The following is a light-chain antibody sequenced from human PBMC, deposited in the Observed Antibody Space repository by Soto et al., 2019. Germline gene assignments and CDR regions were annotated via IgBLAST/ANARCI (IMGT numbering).Light chain of an antibody. CDR1: SSNIGRNT. J-gene: IGLJ2*01. V-gene: IGLV1-44*01. CDR2: NNY. Sequence: QSVLTQPPSASETPEQRVTISCSGNSSNIGRNTVNWYQHLPGTTPKLLIYNNYQRPSGVPDRFSASKSGTSASLAISGLQYEDEADYYCAAWDDSVKTLLFGGGTKLTVL. CDR3: AAWDDSVKTLL.